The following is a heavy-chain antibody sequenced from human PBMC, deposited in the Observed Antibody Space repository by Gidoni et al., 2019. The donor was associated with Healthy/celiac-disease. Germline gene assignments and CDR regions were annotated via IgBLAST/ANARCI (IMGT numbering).Heavy chain of an antibody. CDR1: GFTFSSYA. CDR3: AKDGASYYDSSGYYYGGAFDI. J-gene: IGHJ3*02. V-gene: IGHV3-23*01. D-gene: IGHD3-22*01. CDR2: ISGSGGST. Sequence: EVQLLESGGGLVQPGGSLRLSCAASGFTFSSYAMSWVRQAPGQGLGWASAISGSGGSTYYADSVKGRFTISRDNSKNTLYLQMNSLRAEDTAVYYCAKDGASYYDSSGYYYGGAFDIWGQGTMVTVSS.